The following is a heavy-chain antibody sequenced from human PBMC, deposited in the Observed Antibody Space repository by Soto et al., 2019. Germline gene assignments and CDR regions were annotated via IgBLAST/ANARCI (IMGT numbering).Heavy chain of an antibody. CDR1: GFTFSSYG. CDR2: ISYDGSNK. Sequence: QVQLVESGGGVAQPGRSLRLSCAASGFTFSSYGMHWVRQAPGKGLEWVAVISYDGSNKYYADSVKGRFTISRDNSKNTLYLQMNSLRAEDTAVYYCAKDYLWLGATTVDYWGQGTLVTVSS. J-gene: IGHJ4*02. V-gene: IGHV3-30*18. D-gene: IGHD1-26*01. CDR3: AKDYLWLGATTVDY.